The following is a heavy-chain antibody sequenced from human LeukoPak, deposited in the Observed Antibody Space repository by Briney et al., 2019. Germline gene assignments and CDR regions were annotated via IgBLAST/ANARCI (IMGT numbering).Heavy chain of an antibody. D-gene: IGHD1-26*01. CDR2: ISYDGSNK. CDR3: ANHAPSGSYYWIEY. Sequence: PGRSLRLSCAASGFTFSSYGMHWVRQAPGKGLEWVAVISYDGSNKYYADSVKGRFTISRDNSKNTLYLQMNSLRAEDTAVYYCANHAPSGSYYWIEYWGQGTLVTVSS. V-gene: IGHV3-30*18. J-gene: IGHJ4*02. CDR1: GFTFSSYG.